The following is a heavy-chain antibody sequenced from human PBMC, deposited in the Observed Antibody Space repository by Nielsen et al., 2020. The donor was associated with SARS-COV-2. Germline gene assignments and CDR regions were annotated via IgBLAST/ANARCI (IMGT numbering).Heavy chain of an antibody. V-gene: IGHV4-59*01. J-gene: IGHJ6*03. CDR3: VRDRGAPYYYMDV. Sequence: SETLSLTCTVSGGSISPYYWGWVRQTPGKGLEWIGYFSYNGFSNYNPSLKSRVTVSLDTSNNQFSLKLRSVTAADTALYYCVRDRGAPYYYMDVWGKGTTVTVSS. CDR1: GGSISPYY. CDR2: FSYNGFS. D-gene: IGHD1-26*01.